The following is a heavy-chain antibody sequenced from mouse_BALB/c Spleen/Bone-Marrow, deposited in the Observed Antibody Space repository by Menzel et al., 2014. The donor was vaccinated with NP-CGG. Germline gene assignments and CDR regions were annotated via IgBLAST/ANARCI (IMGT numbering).Heavy chain of an antibody. J-gene: IGHJ3*01. D-gene: IGHD2-1*01. Sequence: VQLQQSGAELVKPGASVKLSCTASGFNINDTYMHWVKQRPEQGLEWIGRIDPANGNTKYDPKFQGKATITADTSSNTAYLQLSSLTSDDTAVYYCARDGNFYFAYWGQGTLVTVSA. CDR1: GFNINDTY. V-gene: IGHV14-3*02. CDR2: IDPANGNT. CDR3: ARDGNFYFAY.